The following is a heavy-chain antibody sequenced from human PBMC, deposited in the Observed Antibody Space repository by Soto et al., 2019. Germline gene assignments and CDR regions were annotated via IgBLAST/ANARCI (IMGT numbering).Heavy chain of an antibody. Sequence: PGESLKICCKGSGYSFAGYWITWVRQKPGKGLEWMGMIDPSDSQTYYSPSFRGHVTISATKSITNVFLQWSSLRASDTAMYYCARQIYDSDTGPNFQYYFDSWGQGTPVTVSS. CDR2: IDPSDSQT. CDR1: GYSFAGYW. J-gene: IGHJ4*02. D-gene: IGHD2-8*02. CDR3: ARQIYDSDTGPNFQYYFDS. V-gene: IGHV5-10-1*01.